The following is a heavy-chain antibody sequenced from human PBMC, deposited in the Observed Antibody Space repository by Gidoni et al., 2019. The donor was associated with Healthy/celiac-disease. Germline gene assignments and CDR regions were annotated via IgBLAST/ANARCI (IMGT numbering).Heavy chain of an antibody. CDR2: IRYDGSNK. Sequence: QVQLVESGGGVVQPGGSLRLSCEASGITVSTYGMHWVRQAPGKGLEWVAFIRYDGSNKYYAHSVRGRFTISRDNSKNTLYLQMNSLRAEDTAVYYCATPGGCSGGSCYDGMDVWGQGTTVTVSS. CDR1: GITVSTYG. D-gene: IGHD2-15*01. V-gene: IGHV3-30*02. J-gene: IGHJ6*02. CDR3: ATPGGCSGGSCYDGMDV.